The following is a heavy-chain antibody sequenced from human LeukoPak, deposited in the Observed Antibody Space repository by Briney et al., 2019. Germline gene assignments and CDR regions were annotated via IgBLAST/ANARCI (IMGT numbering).Heavy chain of an antibody. CDR1: GGSISSSRYY. CDR3: ARHLGGFDY. Sequence: SETLSLTCTVSGGSISSSRYYWGWIRQPPGKGLEWIESMYYGGSTYYNPSLKSRVTISVDTSKNQFSLKLSSVTAADTAMYYCARHLGGFDYWGQGTLVTVSS. J-gene: IGHJ4*02. CDR2: MYYGGST. V-gene: IGHV4-39*01.